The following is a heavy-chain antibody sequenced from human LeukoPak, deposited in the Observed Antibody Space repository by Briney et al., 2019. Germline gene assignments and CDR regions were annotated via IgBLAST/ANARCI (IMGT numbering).Heavy chain of an antibody. CDR3: ARDGYGPTDY. CDR2: IYHNGDT. CDR1: GGSFTGPY. D-gene: IGHD5-18*01. J-gene: IGHJ4*02. Sequence: SETLSLTCTVSGGSFTGPYWSWIRQTPGKGLEWIGYIYHNGDTKYNPSLKSRVTMSVDTSKNQFSLKLSSVTLADTAVYYCARDGYGPTDYWGKGSLVTVSS. V-gene: IGHV4-59*11.